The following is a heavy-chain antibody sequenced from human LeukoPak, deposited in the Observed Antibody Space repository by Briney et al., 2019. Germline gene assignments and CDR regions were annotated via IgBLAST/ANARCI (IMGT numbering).Heavy chain of an antibody. V-gene: IGHV4-4*07. CDR1: GGSISSYY. D-gene: IGHD6-13*01. Sequence: SESLSLTCSVSGGSISSYYWSWIRQPAGKGLEWIGRIYFTGTTNYNPSLQSRVTMSVDTSMYQFSLELSSVTAADTAVYYCARGSSSSWHSFDFWGQGTVVTVSP. CDR3: ARGSSSSWHSFDF. CDR2: IYFTGTT. J-gene: IGHJ3*01.